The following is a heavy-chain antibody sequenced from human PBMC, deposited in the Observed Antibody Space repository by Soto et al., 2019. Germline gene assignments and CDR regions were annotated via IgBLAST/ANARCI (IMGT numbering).Heavy chain of an antibody. CDR3: AKEMFPSPAVVAYFHY. D-gene: IGHD5-18*01. CDR1: XFTFXTYX. CDR2: ISGSGVYT. J-gene: IGHJ4*02. Sequence: GGXXRXXCAXSXFTFXTYXXXXXXXXXGKGLEWVSAISGSGVYTSYADSMKGRFTISRDSSKSTPYLQMSSLRAEDTAVYYCAKEMFPSPAVVAYFHYWGQGTLVTVSS. V-gene: IGHV3-23*01.